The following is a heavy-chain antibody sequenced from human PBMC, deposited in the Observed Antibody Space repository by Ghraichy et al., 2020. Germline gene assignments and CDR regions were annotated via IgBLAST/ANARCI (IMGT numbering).Heavy chain of an antibody. D-gene: IGHD3-22*01. J-gene: IGHJ3*02. Sequence: GESLNISCAASGFTFSRYWVSWVRQAPGKGLEWVANTRQDGSESYYVDSVKGRFTISRDNAKNSLYLQMNSLRADDTAVYYCARGDYYDSSGYYIDAFDIWGQGTMVTVSS. V-gene: IGHV3-7*01. CDR2: TRQDGSES. CDR1: GFTFSRYW. CDR3: ARGDYYDSSGYYIDAFDI.